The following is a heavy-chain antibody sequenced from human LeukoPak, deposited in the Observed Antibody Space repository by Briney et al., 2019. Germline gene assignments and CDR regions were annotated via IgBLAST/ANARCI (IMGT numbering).Heavy chain of an antibody. CDR2: IYPGDSDT. J-gene: IGHJ4*02. CDR3: ASHGDYDTLYFDY. CDR1: GYSFTSYW. D-gene: IGHD4-17*01. V-gene: IGHV5-51*01. Sequence: GESLKISCKGSGYSFTSYWIGWVRQMRGKGLEWMGIIYPGDSDTRYSPSFQGQVTISADKSISTAYLQWSSLKASDTAMYYCASHGDYDTLYFDYWGQGTLVTVSS.